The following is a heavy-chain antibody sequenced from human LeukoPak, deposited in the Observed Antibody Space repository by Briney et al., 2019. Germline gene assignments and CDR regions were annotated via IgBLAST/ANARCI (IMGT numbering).Heavy chain of an antibody. CDR1: GFTFSSYA. D-gene: IGHD2-15*01. V-gene: IGHV3-23*01. CDR3: AKDLAGYCSGGSCSPFRAFDI. CDR2: ISGSGGST. Sequence: GGSLRLSCAASGFTFSSYAMSWVRQAPGKGLEWVSAISGSGGSTYYADSVKGRFTISRDNSKNTLYLQMNSLRAEDTAVYYCAKDLAGYCSGGSCSPFRAFDIWGQGTMVTVSS. J-gene: IGHJ3*02.